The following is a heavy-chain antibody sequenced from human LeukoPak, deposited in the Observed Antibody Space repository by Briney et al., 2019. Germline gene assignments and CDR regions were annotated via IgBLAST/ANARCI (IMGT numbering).Heavy chain of an antibody. CDR1: GGSISSGGYS. V-gene: IGHV4-30-2*01. D-gene: IGHD5-18*01. CDR3: ARAPWGLLNSYGPPRLYYFDY. Sequence: SETLSLTCAVSGGSISSGGYSWTWIRQPPGKGLEWIGYIYHTGSTYYNPSLKSRVTISVDRSKNQFSLKLSSVTAADTAVYYCARAPWGLLNSYGPPRLYYFDYWGQGTLVAVSS. J-gene: IGHJ4*02. CDR2: IYHTGST.